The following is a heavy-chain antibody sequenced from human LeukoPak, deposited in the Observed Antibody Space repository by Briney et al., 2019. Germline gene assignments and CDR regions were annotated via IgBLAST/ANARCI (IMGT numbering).Heavy chain of an antibody. J-gene: IGHJ6*02. D-gene: IGHD3-3*01. CDR2: ISYDGSNK. CDR3: ARDKRYDFWSGSAYYYYGMDV. V-gene: IGHV3-30*04. Sequence: GGSLRLSCAASGFTFSRHAMHWVRQAPGKGLEWVAVISYDGSNKYYADSVKGRFTISRDNSKNTLYLQMNSLRAEDTAVYYCARDKRYDFWSGSAYYYYGMDVWGQGTTVTVSS. CDR1: GFTFSRHA.